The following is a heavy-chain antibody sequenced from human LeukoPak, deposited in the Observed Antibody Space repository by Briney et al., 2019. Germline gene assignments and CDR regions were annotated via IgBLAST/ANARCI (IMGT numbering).Heavy chain of an antibody. V-gene: IGHV1-18*01. D-gene: IGHD2-15*01. CDR2: TSAYNGNT. CDR1: GYTFTSYG. J-gene: IGHJ4*02. CDR3: ARLYCSGGSCFEEGYFDY. Sequence: GASVKVSCKASGYTFTSYGISWVRQAPGQGLEWMGWTSAYNGNTNYAQKLQGRVTMTTDTSTSTAYMELGSLRSDDTAVYYCARLYCSGGSCFEEGYFDYWGQGTLVTVSS.